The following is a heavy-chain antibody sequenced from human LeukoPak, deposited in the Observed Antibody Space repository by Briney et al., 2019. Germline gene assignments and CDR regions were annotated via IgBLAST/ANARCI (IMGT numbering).Heavy chain of an antibody. V-gene: IGHV3-74*01. J-gene: IGHJ3*02. CDR1: GFTFSSYK. D-gene: IGHD2-15*01. Sequence: PGGSLRLSCAASGFTFSSYKMYWVRQAPGKGPVWVSRLNENGITNYADSVKGRFAISSDNAKSTPFLQMNSLRVDDTAVYYCARQDIPQALYGFDIWGQGTMVTVSS. CDR2: LNENGIT. CDR3: ARQDIPQALYGFDI.